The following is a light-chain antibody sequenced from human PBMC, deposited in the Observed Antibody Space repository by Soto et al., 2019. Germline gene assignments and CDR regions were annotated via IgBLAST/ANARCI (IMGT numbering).Light chain of an antibody. V-gene: IGLV2-23*01. J-gene: IGLJ1*01. CDR2: EDN. Sequence: QSVLTQPASVSGSPGQSITISCAGTSSDVGGYNLVSWYQQHPGKAPKLMIYEDNKRPSGVSNRFSGSKSGNTASLTISGLRAEDEADYYCAAWDDSLRGYVFGTGTKVTVL. CDR1: SSDVGGYNL. CDR3: AAWDDSLRGYV.